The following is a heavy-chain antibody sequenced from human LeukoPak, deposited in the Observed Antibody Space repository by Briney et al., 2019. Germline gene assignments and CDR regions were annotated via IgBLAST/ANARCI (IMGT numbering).Heavy chain of an antibody. V-gene: IGHV3-11*01. Sequence: GGSLRLSCAASGFTFSDYYMSWIRQAPGKGLEWVSYISSSGSTIYYADSVKGRFTISRDNAKNSLYLQMNSLRAEDTAIYYCAKESLLLRGPLLIYYFDFWGQGTLVTVSS. CDR2: ISSSGSTI. CDR3: AKESLLLRGPLLIYYFDF. J-gene: IGHJ4*02. D-gene: IGHD3-10*01. CDR1: GFTFSDYY.